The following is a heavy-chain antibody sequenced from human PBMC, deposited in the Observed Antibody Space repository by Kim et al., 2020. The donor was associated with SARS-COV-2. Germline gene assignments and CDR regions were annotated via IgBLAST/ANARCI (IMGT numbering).Heavy chain of an antibody. J-gene: IGHJ4*02. CDR1: GFTFNDAW. D-gene: IGHD6-25*01. CDR2: IERDVDGETT. CDR3: TTVGGHRRSCLEF. V-gene: IGHV3-15*04. Sequence: GGSLRLSCAASGFTFNDAWMSWARQAPGKGLEWIGRIERDVDGETTDYAAPVRGRFTISRDDSKNTLYLQMDGLKTEDTAVYYCTTVGGHRRSCLEFWGRGTLVTVSS.